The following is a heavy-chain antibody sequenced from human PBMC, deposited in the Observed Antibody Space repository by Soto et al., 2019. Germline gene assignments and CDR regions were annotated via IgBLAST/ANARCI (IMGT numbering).Heavy chain of an antibody. V-gene: IGHV4-59*01. D-gene: IGHD3-10*01. Sequence: SETLSLTCSVSRGSISSYYWSWVRQPPGKGLEWIGFIHRTVSTKYNPSLESRVTISVDTSQNQLSLRLSSVTAADTAVYYCARESEGSGKNNWFDPWGQGILVTVSS. CDR2: IHRTVST. J-gene: IGHJ5*02. CDR1: RGSISSYY. CDR3: ARESEGSGKNNWFDP.